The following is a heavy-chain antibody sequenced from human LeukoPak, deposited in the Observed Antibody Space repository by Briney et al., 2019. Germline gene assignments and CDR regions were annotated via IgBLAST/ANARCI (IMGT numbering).Heavy chain of an antibody. J-gene: IGHJ3*02. CDR3: ARGRGAANDAFDI. V-gene: IGHV3-53*04. CDR2: IYSSSNT. D-gene: IGHD3-10*01. Sequence: AGGSLRLSCSASGFTVSSDYMSWVRPAPGEGLEWVSVIYSSSNTSYADSVKGRFTISRHNSKNTLYLQMNSLRADDTAVYYCARGRGAANDAFDIWGQGTMVTVSS. CDR1: GFTVSSDY.